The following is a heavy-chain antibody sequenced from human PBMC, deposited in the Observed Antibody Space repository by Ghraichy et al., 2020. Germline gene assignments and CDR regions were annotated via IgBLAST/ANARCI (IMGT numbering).Heavy chain of an antibody. CDR3: ARPVRAGSDGFDI. CDR2: IDPSDSYT. J-gene: IGHJ3*02. CDR1: GYSFSSYW. Sequence: GESLNISCQGSGYSFSSYWISWVRQMPGKGLEWMGRIDPSDSYTNTSPSFQGHVSISVDKSISTAYLQWGSLKASDTAMYYCARPVRAGSDGFDIWGQGTMVTVSS. D-gene: IGHD1-26*01. V-gene: IGHV5-10-1*01.